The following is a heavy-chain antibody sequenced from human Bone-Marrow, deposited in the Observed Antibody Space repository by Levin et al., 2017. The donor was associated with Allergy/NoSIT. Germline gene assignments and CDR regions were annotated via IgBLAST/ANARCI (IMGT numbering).Heavy chain of an antibody. Sequence: GESLKISCAASGFTFSTYAMHWVRQAPGKGLEWVAIISYDGSNDYYADAVKGRFTISRDHSKNTLYLQMNSLRVEDTAVYYCARDYCSSTNCFPDYWGQGTLVTVSS. J-gene: IGHJ4*02. CDR3: ARDYCSSTNCFPDY. D-gene: IGHD2-2*01. CDR1: GFTFSTYA. CDR2: ISYDGSND. V-gene: IGHV3-30*04.